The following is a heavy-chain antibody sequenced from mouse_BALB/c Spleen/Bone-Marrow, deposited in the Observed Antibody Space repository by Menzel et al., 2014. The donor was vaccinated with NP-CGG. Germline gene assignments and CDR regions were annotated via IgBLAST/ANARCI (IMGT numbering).Heavy chain of an antibody. CDR3: ARLITTGGFAY. J-gene: IGHJ3*01. CDR2: ILPGSGTT. V-gene: IGHV1-9*01. CDR1: GYTFSTYW. Sequence: QVHGKQSGAELMKPGASVKISCKATGYTFSTYWIEWVKQRPGHGLEWIGEILPGSGTTNYNEKFKGKATFTADTSSNTAYMQLSSLTSEDSAVYYCARLITTGGFAYWDQATLVIFSA. D-gene: IGHD2-4*01.